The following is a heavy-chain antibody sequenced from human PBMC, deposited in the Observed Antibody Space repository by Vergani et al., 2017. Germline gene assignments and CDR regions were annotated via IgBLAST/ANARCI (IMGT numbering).Heavy chain of an antibody. D-gene: IGHD5-18*01. CDR1: GFTFSSYS. V-gene: IGHV3-21*01. CDR2: ISSSSSYI. Sequence: EVQLVESGGGLVKPGGSLRLSCAASGFTFSSYSMNWVRQAPGKGLEWVSSISSSSSYIYYADSVKGRVTISRDNAKNSLYLQMNSLRAEDTAVYYCARDQKRYSYGQYGMDVWGQGTTVTVSS. CDR3: ARDQKRYSYGQYGMDV. J-gene: IGHJ6*02.